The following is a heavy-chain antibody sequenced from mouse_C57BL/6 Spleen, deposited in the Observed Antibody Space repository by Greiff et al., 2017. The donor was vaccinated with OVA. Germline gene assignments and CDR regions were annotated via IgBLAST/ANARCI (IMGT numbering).Heavy chain of an antibody. CDR3: AREGYYGTGAWFAY. CDR1: GYTFTDYY. D-gene: IGHD1-1*01. Sequence: VQVVESGAELVRPGASVKLSCKASGYTFTDYYINWVKQRPGQGLEWIARIYPGSGNTYYNEKFKGKATLTAEKSSSTAYMQLSSLTSEDSAVYFCAREGYYGTGAWFAYRGQGTLVTVSA. V-gene: IGHV1-76*01. J-gene: IGHJ3*01. CDR2: IYPGSGNT.